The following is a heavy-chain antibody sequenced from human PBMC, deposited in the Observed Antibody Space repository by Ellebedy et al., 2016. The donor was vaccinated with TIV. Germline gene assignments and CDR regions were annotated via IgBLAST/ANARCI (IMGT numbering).Heavy chain of an antibody. J-gene: IGHJ4*01. Sequence: MPSETLSLTCTISSGPAISREFFWGWIRQPPGQDLEWIGYAHYSATPNYNPSLESRVSMSVDTSKGRLSLSLTSVTAADTAVYYCARALYFDWALPPGFDHWGHGTLVTVSS. D-gene: IGHD3-9*01. V-gene: IGHV4-61*03. CDR3: ARALYFDWALPPGFDH. CDR2: AHYSATP. CDR1: SGPAISREFF.